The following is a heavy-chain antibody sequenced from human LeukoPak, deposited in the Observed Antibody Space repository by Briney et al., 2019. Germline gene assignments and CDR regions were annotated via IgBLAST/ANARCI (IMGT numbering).Heavy chain of an antibody. J-gene: IGHJ4*02. Sequence: PSGTPSPTRTVSGGSLSSYYWSSIRQPPWKGLEWIGYIYYSGSTNYNPSLKSRVTISVNTAKRQFSLKLSSVTAAHKAMYYCAGAVRYGSSTNCNNRPMDYWGQGTLVTVSS. CDR2: IYYSGST. D-gene: IGHD2-2*01. CDR1: GGSLSSYY. V-gene: IGHV4-59*12. CDR3: AGAVRYGSSTNCNNRPMDY.